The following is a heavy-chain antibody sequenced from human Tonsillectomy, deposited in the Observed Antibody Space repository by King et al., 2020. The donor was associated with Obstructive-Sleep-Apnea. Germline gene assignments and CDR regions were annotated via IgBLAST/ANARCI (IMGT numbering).Heavy chain of an antibody. Sequence: QLVQSGAEVKKPGASVKVSCKASGYSFNNYGITWVRQAPGQGLEWMGWISAYNGNTNYAQKLQGRVTMTTDTSTSTAYMALRSLRSDDTALYYCARDRVRGSSSWYYGEDYWGQGTLVTVSA. J-gene: IGHJ4*02. CDR1: GYSFNNYG. CDR3: ARDRVRGSSSWYYGEDY. CDR2: ISAYNGNT. D-gene: IGHD6-13*01. V-gene: IGHV1-18*01.